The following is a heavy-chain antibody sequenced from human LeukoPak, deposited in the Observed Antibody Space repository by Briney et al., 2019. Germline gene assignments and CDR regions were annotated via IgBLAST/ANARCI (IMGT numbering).Heavy chain of an antibody. CDR2: INHSGST. V-gene: IGHV4-34*01. D-gene: IGHD3-22*01. J-gene: IGHJ4*02. CDR1: GGSFSGYY. Sequence: SETLSLTCAVYGGSFSGYYWSWIRQPPGKGPEWIGEINHSGSTNYNPSLKSRVTMSVDTSKNQFSLKLSSVTAADTAVYYCARAWYYYDSSGYYPFDYWGQGTLVTVSS. CDR3: ARAWYYYDSSGYYPFDY.